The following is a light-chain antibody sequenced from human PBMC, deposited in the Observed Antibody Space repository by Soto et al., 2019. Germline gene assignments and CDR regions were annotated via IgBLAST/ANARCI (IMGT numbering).Light chain of an antibody. CDR3: PQYGSSPRT. CDR1: RGLSANY. V-gene: IGKV3-20*01. J-gene: IGKJ1*01. Sequence: ENLWTQSPGTLSLSPGEGATTSGRVSRGLSANYFSWYQQQPAPAPTLLIYGASIRAAGIPDRVSGSGSGTDFTLTIRILEPDDFAVYYCPQYGSSPRTFGQGTKVDIK. CDR2: GAS.